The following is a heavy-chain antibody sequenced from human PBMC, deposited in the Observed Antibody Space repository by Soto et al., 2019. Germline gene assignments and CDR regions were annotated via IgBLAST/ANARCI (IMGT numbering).Heavy chain of an antibody. J-gene: IGHJ4*02. CDR1: GFTFSSYG. CDR2: ISYDGSNK. D-gene: IGHD5-12*01. Sequence: GGSLRLSCAASGFTFSSYGMHWVRQAPGKGLEWVAVISYDGSNKYYADSVKGRFTISRDNSKNTLYLQMNSLRAEDTAMYYCAKDESGYGVGYFNYWGQGTLVTVSS. V-gene: IGHV3-30*18. CDR3: AKDESGYGVGYFNY.